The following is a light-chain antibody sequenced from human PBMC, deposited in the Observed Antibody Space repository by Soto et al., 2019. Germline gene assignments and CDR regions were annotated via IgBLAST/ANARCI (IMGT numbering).Light chain of an antibody. J-gene: IGKJ4*01. CDR2: GAS. CDR1: QTITSSC. Sequence: EILLTQSTGTLSFSSGERATLSCRASQTITSSCLAWYKQKPGQAPRLLIYGASSRATGIPDRFSGSGSGTDFTLTINRLEPEDFAVYYCQQCGDSPMTFGGGTKVDIK. CDR3: QQCGDSPMT. V-gene: IGKV3-20*01.